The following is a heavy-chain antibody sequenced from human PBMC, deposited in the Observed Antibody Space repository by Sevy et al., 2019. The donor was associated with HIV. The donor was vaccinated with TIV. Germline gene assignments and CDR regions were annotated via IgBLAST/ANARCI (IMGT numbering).Heavy chain of an antibody. D-gene: IGHD3-9*01. CDR3: ARVPYYDILTGYYRGDFDY. CDR2: INTNTGNP. CDR1: GYTFTSYA. J-gene: IGHJ4*02. Sequence: ASVKVSCKASGYTFTSYAMNWVRQAPGQGLEWMGWINTNTGNPTYAQGFTGRFVFSLDTSVSTAYLQIRSLKAEDTAVYYCARVPYYDILTGYYRGDFDYWGQGTLVTVSS. V-gene: IGHV7-4-1*02.